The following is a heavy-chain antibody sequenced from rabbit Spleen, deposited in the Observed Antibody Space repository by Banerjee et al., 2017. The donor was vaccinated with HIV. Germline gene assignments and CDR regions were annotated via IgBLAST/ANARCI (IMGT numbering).Heavy chain of an antibody. Sequence: QEQLVESGGGLVQPEGSLTLTCKASGFSFSDKDVMCWVRQAPGKGLEWIGCIGTIGGGTYYASWAKGRFTISKTSSTVDLQMTSLTAADTATYFCARGYNNAGDGYGLWGPGTLVTVS. CDR1: GFSFSDKDV. V-gene: IGHV1S45*01. J-gene: IGHJ4*01. D-gene: IGHD6-1*01. CDR2: IGTIGGGT. CDR3: ARGYNNAGDGYGL.